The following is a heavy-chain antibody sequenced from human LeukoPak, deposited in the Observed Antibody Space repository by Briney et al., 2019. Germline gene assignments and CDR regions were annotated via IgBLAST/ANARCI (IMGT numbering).Heavy chain of an antibody. D-gene: IGHD3-10*01. Sequence: GGSLRLSCAASGFTFSSYGMPWVRQAPGKGLEWVAVISYDGSNKYYADSVKGRFTISRDNAKNSLYLQMNSLRAEDTALYYCAKGMVRGVSANFDYWGQGTLVTVSS. J-gene: IGHJ4*02. V-gene: IGHV3-30*18. CDR1: GFTFSSYG. CDR2: ISYDGSNK. CDR3: AKGMVRGVSANFDY.